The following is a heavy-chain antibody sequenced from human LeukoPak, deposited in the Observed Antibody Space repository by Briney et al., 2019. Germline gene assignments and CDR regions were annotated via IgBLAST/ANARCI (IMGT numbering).Heavy chain of an antibody. Sequence: GGSLRLSCAASGFTFSSYWMSWVRQAPGKGLEWVANIKQDGSEKYYVGSVKGRFTISRDNAQNSLYLQMNSLRAEDTALYYCARAGGGYPAPDPFDYWGLGTLVTVST. D-gene: IGHD3-22*01. CDR3: ARAGGGYPAPDPFDY. CDR2: IKQDGSEK. CDR1: GFTFSSYW. V-gene: IGHV3-7*01. J-gene: IGHJ4*02.